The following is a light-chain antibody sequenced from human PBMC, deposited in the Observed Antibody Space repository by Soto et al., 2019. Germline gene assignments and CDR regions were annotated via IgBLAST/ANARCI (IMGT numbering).Light chain of an antibody. CDR2: DAS. Sequence: EIVLTQXPATLSLSPGERATLSCRASQSVSSYLAWYQQKPGQAPRLLIYDASNRATGIPARFSGSGSGTDFTLTISSLEPEDFAVSYCQQRSNWPRTFGQGTKVEIK. CDR1: QSVSSY. CDR3: QQRSNWPRT. V-gene: IGKV3-11*01. J-gene: IGKJ1*01.